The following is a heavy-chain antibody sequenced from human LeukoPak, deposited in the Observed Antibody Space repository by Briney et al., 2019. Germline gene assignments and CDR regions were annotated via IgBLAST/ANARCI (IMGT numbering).Heavy chain of an antibody. V-gene: IGHV4-39*07. CDR2: NSGST. Sequence: SETLSLTCTVSGGSISSSSYYWGWIRQPPGKGLEWIGSNSGSTYYNPSLKSRVTISVDTSKNQFSLKLSSVTAADTAKYYCATDKGPYSGSWYPNWFDPWGQGTLVTVSS. J-gene: IGHJ5*02. CDR1: GGSISSSSYY. CDR3: ATDKGPYSGSWYPNWFDP. D-gene: IGHD6-13*01.